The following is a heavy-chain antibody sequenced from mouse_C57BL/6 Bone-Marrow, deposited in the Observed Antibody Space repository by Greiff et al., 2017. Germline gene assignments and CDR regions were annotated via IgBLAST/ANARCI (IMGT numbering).Heavy chain of an antibody. V-gene: IGHV1-81*01. CDR3: AGGGSSSHFDY. D-gene: IGHD1-1*01. CDR1: GYTFTSYG. J-gene: IGHJ2*01. Sequence: VQLQQSGAELARPGASVKLSCKASGYTFTSYGISWVKQRTGQGLEWIGEIYPRSGNTYYNEKFKGKATLTADKSSCTAYMELRSLTSEDSAVYFCAGGGSSSHFDYWGQGTTLTVSS. CDR2: IYPRSGNT.